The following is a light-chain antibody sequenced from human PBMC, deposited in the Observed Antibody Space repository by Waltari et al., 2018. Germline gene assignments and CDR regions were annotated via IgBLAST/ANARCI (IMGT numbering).Light chain of an antibody. J-gene: IGKJ1*01. Sequence: EVVLTQSPGTLSLSPGERATLSCRTSQSVGRTLAWYQQKPGQAPRLLIYAASTRATGIPDRFSGSGSGTDFRLTITRLEPEDFAVYYCQHYVRLPVTVGQGTKVEIK. CDR2: AAS. CDR3: QHYVRLPVT. V-gene: IGKV3-20*01. CDR1: QSVGRT.